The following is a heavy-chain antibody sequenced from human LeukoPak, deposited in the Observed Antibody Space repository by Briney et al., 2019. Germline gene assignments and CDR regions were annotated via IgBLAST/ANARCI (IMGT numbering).Heavy chain of an antibody. D-gene: IGHD5-18*01. CDR1: GFTFSSYW. CDR3: ARDMGTAIFDY. CDR2: IYTSGST. J-gene: IGHJ4*02. Sequence: GSLRLSCAASGFTFSSYWMSWVRQAPGKGLEWIGRIYTSGSTNYNPSLKSRVTMSVDTSKNQFSLKLSSVTAADTAVYYCARDMGTAIFDYWGQGTLVTVSS. V-gene: IGHV4-4*07.